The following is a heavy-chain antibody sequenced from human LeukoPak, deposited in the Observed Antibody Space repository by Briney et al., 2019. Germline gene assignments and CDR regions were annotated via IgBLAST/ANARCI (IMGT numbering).Heavy chain of an antibody. CDR3: ARVKVTGVVVVIRVVDY. V-gene: IGHV4-39*07. J-gene: IGHJ4*02. Sequence: SETLSLTCTVSGGSISSSSYSWGWIRQPPGKGLEWIGSVYYSGSTYYNPSLKSRVTISVDTSKNQFSLKLSSVTAADTAVYYCARVKVTGVVVVIRVVDYWGQGTLVTVSS. CDR1: GGSISSSSYS. CDR2: VYYSGST. D-gene: IGHD3-22*01.